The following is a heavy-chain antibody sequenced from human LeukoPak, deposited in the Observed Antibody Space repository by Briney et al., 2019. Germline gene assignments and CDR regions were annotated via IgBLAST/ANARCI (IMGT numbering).Heavy chain of an antibody. Sequence: ASVKVSCKASGYTFTGYYMHWVRQAPGQGLEWMGWISAYNGNTNYAQKLQGRVTMTTDTSTSTAYMELRSLRSDDTAVYYCARDGPSYYYDSSGYRDYWGQGTLVTVSS. D-gene: IGHD3-22*01. CDR2: ISAYNGNT. J-gene: IGHJ4*02. CDR1: GYTFTGYY. V-gene: IGHV1-18*04. CDR3: ARDGPSYYYDSSGYRDY.